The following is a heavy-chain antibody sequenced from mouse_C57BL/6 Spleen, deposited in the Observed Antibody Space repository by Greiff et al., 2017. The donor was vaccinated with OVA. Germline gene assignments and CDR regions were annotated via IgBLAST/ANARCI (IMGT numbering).Heavy chain of an antibody. CDR3: ARIDYSNCFDD. V-gene: IGHV2-2*01. Sequence: QVQLQQSGPGLVQPSQSLSITCTVSGFSLTSYGVHWVRQSPGKGLEWLGVIWSGGSTDYNAAFISRLSISKDNSKSQVFFKMNSLQADDTAIYYCARIDYSNCFDDWGQGTTLTVAS. J-gene: IGHJ2*01. CDR2: IWSGGST. CDR1: GFSLTSYG. D-gene: IGHD2-5*01.